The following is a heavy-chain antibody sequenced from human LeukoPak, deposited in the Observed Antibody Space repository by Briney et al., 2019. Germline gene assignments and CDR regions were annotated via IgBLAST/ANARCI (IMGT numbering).Heavy chain of an antibody. CDR3: AKHRTNNYWFFDL. CDR2: ISDSGNRT. J-gene: IGHJ2*01. CDR1: GFTVSSNY. V-gene: IGHV3-23*01. Sequence: GGSLRLSCAASGFTVSSNYMSWVRQAPGEGLEWVSTISDSGNRTYYADSVKGRFTISRDNSKNTLYLQMNGLRPEDTAVYYCAKHRTNNYWFFDLWGRXTLXXVSS.